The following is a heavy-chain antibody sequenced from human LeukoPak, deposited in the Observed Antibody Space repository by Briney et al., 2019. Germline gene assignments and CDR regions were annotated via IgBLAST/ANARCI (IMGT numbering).Heavy chain of an antibody. D-gene: IGHD1-14*01. V-gene: IGHV4-59*11. Sequence: SETLSLTCTVPGGSIKSHFWSWVRQPPGKRLEWIGYLFHSGSTNYNPPLKSRVTISVDTSKNQFSLRLTSVTAADTAVYYCVRTNPWDLTYYFDYWGQGTLVTVSS. CDR2: LFHSGST. CDR3: VRTNPWDLTYYFDY. CDR1: GGSIKSHF. J-gene: IGHJ4*02.